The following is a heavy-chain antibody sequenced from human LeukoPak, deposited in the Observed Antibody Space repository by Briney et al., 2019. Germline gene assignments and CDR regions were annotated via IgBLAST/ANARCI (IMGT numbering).Heavy chain of an antibody. J-gene: IGHJ4*02. CDR2: IKQDGSEK. V-gene: IGHV3-7*05. CDR1: GFSFTDYY. CDR3: ASSPD. Sequence: PGGSLRLSCAASGFSFTDYYMSWVRQAPGKGLEWVANIKQDGSEKYYVDSVKGRFTISRDNAKNSLYLQMNSLRAEDTAVYYCASSPDWGQGTLVTVSS.